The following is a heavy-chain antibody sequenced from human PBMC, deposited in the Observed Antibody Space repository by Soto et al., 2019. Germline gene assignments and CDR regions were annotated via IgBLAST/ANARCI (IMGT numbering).Heavy chain of an antibody. V-gene: IGHV4-61*03. J-gene: IGHJ5*02. CDR2: IYYSGST. Sequence: QVQLQESGPGLVKPSETLSLTCTVSGGSVSSGHYNWGWIRQPPGKGPEWIGYIYYSGSTRYNPSLKRRLTISVDTSKNHFSLTLTSVNAADTAVYYCARGRNNWFDPWGQGTLVTVSS. CDR1: GGSVSSGHYN. CDR3: ARGRNNWFDP.